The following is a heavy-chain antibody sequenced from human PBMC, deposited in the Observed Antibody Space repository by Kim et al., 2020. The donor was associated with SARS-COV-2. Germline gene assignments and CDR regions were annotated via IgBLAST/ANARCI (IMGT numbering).Heavy chain of an antibody. D-gene: IGHD6-13*01. CDR3: AKKRYSEYSSGSHFDY. V-gene: IGHV3-43*01. J-gene: IGHJ4*02. Sequence: SVKGRFTISRDNSKNSLYLEMNSLRPEDTAFYYCAKKRYSEYSSGSHFDYWGQGALVTVSS.